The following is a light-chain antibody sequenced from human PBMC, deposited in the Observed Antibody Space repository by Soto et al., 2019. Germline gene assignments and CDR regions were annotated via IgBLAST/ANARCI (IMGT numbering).Light chain of an antibody. CDR1: SSDVGGYNS. CDR3: SSYAGSGNWV. CDR2: EV. Sequence: QSALTQPPSASGSPGQSVTISCTGASSDVGGYNSVSWYQQHPGKAPKLILSEVNSGVPDRFSSSKSGNTASLTVSGLQAEDEADYYCSSYAGSGNWVFGGGTKLTVL. J-gene: IGLJ3*02. V-gene: IGLV2-8*01.